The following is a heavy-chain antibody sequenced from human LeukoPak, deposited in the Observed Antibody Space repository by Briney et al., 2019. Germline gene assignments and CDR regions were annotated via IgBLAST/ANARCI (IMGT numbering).Heavy chain of an antibody. V-gene: IGHV1-18*01. D-gene: IGHD6-19*01. Sequence: ASVKVSCKASGYTFTSYGASWVRQAPGQGLEWMGWVSAYNGNTNFAQNFQGRVTMTTDTSTTTAYMELRSLRSDDTAVYYCARDGVAVAGTPIDYWGQGTLVTASS. CDR3: ARDGVAVAGTPIDY. J-gene: IGHJ4*02. CDR1: GYTFTSYG. CDR2: VSAYNGNT.